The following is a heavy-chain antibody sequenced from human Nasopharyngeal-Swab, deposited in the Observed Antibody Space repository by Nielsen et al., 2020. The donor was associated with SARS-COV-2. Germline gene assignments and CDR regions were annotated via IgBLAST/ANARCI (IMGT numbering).Heavy chain of an antibody. J-gene: IGHJ3*02. Sequence: GESLKISCAASGFTFSSYGMHWVRQAPGKGLEWVAVISYDGSNKYYADSVKGRFTISRDNSKNTLYLQMNSLRAEDTAVYYCAKDQWGDTWSSDAFDIWGQGTMVTVSS. D-gene: IGHD1-26*01. CDR3: AKDQWGDTWSSDAFDI. V-gene: IGHV3-30*18. CDR1: GFTFSSYG. CDR2: ISYDGSNK.